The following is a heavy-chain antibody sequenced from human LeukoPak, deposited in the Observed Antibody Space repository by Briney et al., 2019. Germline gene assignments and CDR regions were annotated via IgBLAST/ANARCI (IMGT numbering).Heavy chain of an antibody. V-gene: IGHV4-39*07. J-gene: IGHJ4*02. CDR1: GGSISSSSYY. D-gene: IGHD3-3*01. CDR2: IYYSGST. Sequence: SETLSLTCTVSGGSISSSSYYWGWIRQPPGKGLEWIGSIYYSGSTYYNPSLKSRVTISVDTSKNQFSLKLSSVTAADTAVYYCARGYYDFWSGYLGNDYWGQGTLVTVSS. CDR3: ARGYYDFWSGYLGNDY.